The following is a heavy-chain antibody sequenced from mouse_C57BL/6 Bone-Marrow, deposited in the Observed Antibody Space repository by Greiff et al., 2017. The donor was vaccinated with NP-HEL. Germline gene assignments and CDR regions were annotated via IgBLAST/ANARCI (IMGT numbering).Heavy chain of an antibody. V-gene: IGHV1-15*01. D-gene: IGHD1-1*01. J-gene: IGHJ1*03. CDR3: VYYYGSAFWYFDV. CDR2: IDPETGGT. CDR1: GYTFTDYE. Sequence: VQLQQSGAELVRPGASVTLSCKASGYTFTDYEMHWVKQTPVHGLEWIGAIDPETGGTAYNQKFKGKAILTADQSSSTAYMELRSLTSEDSAVYYCVYYYGSAFWYFDVWGTGTTVTVSS.